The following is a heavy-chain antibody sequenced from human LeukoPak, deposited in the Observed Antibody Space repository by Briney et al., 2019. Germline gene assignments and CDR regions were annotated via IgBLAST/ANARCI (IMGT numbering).Heavy chain of an antibody. J-gene: IGHJ3*02. D-gene: IGHD3-10*01. V-gene: IGHV3-23*01. Sequence: GGSLRLSCAASGFTFNNYAMSWVRQAPGKGLEWVSLFSASDSSTYYADSVKGRFTISRDNAKNSLYLQMNSLRAEDTAVYYCARVATMVRVPLDALDIWGQGTMVSVSS. CDR1: GFTFNNYA. CDR2: FSASDSST. CDR3: ARVATMVRVPLDALDI.